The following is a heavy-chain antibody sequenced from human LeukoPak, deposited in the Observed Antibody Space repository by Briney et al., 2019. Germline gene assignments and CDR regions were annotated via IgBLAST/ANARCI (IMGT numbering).Heavy chain of an antibody. CDR1: GFTFSSYG. J-gene: IGHJ4*02. D-gene: IGHD6-13*01. Sequence: GGSLRLSCAASGFTFSSYGMHWVRQAPGRGHEWVAGIWYDGSNKYYADSVKGRFTISRDNSKNTLYLQLNSLRAEDTAVYYCARGRLGIAAAGTATPTYYFDYWGQGTLVTVSS. CDR2: IWYDGSNK. CDR3: ARGRLGIAAAGTATPTYYFDY. V-gene: IGHV3-33*01.